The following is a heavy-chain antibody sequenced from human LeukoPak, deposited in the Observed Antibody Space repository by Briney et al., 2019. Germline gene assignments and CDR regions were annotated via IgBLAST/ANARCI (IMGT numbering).Heavy chain of an antibody. CDR3: AKSDYGDLIDY. CDR1: GGSISSSSYY. D-gene: IGHD4-17*01. V-gene: IGHV4-39*01. CDR2: IYYTGNT. J-gene: IGHJ4*02. Sequence: SETLSLTCTVSGGSISSSSYYWGWVRQPPGKGLEWIGSIYYTGNTYYNPSLKSRVTISVDTSKNRFSLKLSSVTAADTAVYYCAKSDYGDLIDYWGQGTLVTVSS.